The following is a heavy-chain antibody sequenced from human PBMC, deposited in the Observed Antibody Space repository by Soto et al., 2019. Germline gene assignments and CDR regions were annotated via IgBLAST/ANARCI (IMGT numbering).Heavy chain of an antibody. Sequence: GGSLRLSCAASGFTLSNFWMSWVRQAPGKGLEWVAHIKKDGSEKYYVGSVRGRFTISRDNAKNLVYLQMNSLRAEDTAVYYCAKIEYWADRKTDCSFDYWGQGTLVTVSS. CDR2: IKKDGSEK. V-gene: IGHV3-7*01. CDR3: AKIEYWADRKTDCSFDY. CDR1: GFTLSNFW. D-gene: IGHD2-21*02. J-gene: IGHJ4*02.